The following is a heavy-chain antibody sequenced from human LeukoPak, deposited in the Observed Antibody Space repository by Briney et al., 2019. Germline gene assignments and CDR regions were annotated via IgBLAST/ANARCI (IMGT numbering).Heavy chain of an antibody. D-gene: IGHD3-22*01. CDR1: GGSISSYY. J-gene: IGHJ4*02. CDR2: IYCSGST. V-gene: IGHV4-59*01. Sequence: SETLSLTCTVSGGSISSYYWSWIRQPPGKGLEWIGYIYCSGSTNYNPSLKSRVTISVDTSKNQFSLKLSSVTAADTAVYYCARGYYDSSGSFDYWGQGTLVTVSS. CDR3: ARGYYDSSGSFDY.